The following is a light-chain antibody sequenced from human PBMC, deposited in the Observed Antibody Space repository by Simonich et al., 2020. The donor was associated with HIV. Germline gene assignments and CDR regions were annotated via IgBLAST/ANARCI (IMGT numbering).Light chain of an antibody. CDR3: SSYTSSTTVI. CDR2: DVS. CDR1: SSDVGGYNY. V-gene: IGLV2-14*03. Sequence: QSALTQPASVSGSPGQSITISCTGSSSDVGGYNYVSWYQQHPGKAPKLMIYDVSKRPSGVSFRFSASKSGNTASLTISGLRAEDEADYYCSSYTSSTTVIFGGGTKLTVL. J-gene: IGLJ2*01.